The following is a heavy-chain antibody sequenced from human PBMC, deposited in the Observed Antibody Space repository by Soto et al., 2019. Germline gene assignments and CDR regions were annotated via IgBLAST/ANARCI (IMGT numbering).Heavy chain of an antibody. Sequence: KPSETLSLTCTVSGGSISSYYWSWIRQPPGKGLEWIGYIYYSGNTNYNPSLKSRVIISVDTSKNLFSLKLTSVTAADTAVYYCARIPVDTSMIYWLDPWGQGTLVTVSS. V-gene: IGHV4-59*01. D-gene: IGHD5-18*01. CDR1: GGSISSYY. CDR3: ARIPVDTSMIYWLDP. CDR2: IYYSGNT. J-gene: IGHJ5*02.